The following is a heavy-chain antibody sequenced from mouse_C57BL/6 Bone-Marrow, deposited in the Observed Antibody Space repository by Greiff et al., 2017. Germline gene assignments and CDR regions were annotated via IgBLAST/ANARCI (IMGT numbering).Heavy chain of an antibody. CDR1: GYTFTSYW. D-gene: IGHD1-1*01. CDR3: ARRVYGGRGDWYFDV. Sequence: VQLQQPGAELVKPGASVKLSCKASGYTFTSYWMPWVQQRPGRGLEWIGRIDPNSGGTKYNEKFKSQAPLNVDKPSSTAYLQLSSLTSEDCAIYYCARRVYGGRGDWYFDVWGTGTTVTVSS. J-gene: IGHJ1*03. V-gene: IGHV1-72*01. CDR2: IDPNSGGT.